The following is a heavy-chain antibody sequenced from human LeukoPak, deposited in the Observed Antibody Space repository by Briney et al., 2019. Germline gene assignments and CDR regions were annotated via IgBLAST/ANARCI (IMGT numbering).Heavy chain of an antibody. Sequence: SETLCLTCTVSGGSISSYYWSWIRQPAGKGLEWIGRIYTSGSTNYNPSLKSRVTMSVDTSKNQFSLKLSSVTAADAAVYYCASMVLVGGYFDYWGQGTLVTVSS. V-gene: IGHV4-4*07. CDR1: GGSISSYY. D-gene: IGHD3-22*01. J-gene: IGHJ4*02. CDR2: IYTSGST. CDR3: ASMVLVGGYFDY.